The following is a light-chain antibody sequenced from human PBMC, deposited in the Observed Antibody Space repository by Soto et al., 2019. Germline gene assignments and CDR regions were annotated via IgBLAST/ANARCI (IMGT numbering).Light chain of an antibody. J-gene: IGLJ1*01. V-gene: IGLV2-14*01. Sequence: QSVLTQPASVSGSPGQSITISCTGTSSDVGAYNYVSWYQQHPGKAPKLMIYDVNHRPSGVSHRFSGSKSGNTASLTISGLQAEDEADYYCGSYTTSSNYVFGTGTKVTVL. CDR3: GSYTTSSNYV. CDR2: DVN. CDR1: SSDVGAYNY.